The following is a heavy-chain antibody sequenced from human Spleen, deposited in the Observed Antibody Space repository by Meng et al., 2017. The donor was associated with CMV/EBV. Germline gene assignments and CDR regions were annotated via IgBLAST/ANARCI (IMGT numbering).Heavy chain of an antibody. CDR2: IGYDGSNK. V-gene: IGHV3-30*02. Sequence: GGSLRLSCAASGFTFSNAWMNWVRQAPGKGLEWVAFIGYDGSNKYYPDSVKGRFTIFRDNSKNTLYLQMNSLRGEDTAVYYCAKEDSKNGAFDYWGQGTLVTVSS. CDR3: AKEDSKNGAFDY. J-gene: IGHJ4*02. D-gene: IGHD4-11*01. CDR1: GFTFSNAW.